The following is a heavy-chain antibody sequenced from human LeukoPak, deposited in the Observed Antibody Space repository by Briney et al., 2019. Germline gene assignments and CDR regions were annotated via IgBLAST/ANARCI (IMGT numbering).Heavy chain of an antibody. CDR1: GYTFTAYS. D-gene: IGHD2-15*01. J-gene: IGHJ5*02. CDR3: AREVCSGGSCYGWFDP. CDR2: INPNSGGT. V-gene: IGHV1-2*02. Sequence: ASVKVSCKASGYTFTAYSMHWGRQAPGQGLEWMGWINPNSGGTNYEQKFQGRVTMTRDTSITTAYMELSRLRSDDTAVYYCAREVCSGGSCYGWFDPWGQGTLVSVSS.